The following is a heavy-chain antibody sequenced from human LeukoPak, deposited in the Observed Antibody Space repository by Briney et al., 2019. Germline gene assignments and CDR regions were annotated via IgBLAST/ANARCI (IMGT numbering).Heavy chain of an antibody. CDR2: IYPGDSDT. CDR3: ARRLGYCSGGSCHRWFDP. Sequence: GESLKISCKGSGYSFTSYWIGWVRQMPGKGLEWMGIIYPGDSDTRYSPSSQGQVTIPADKSISTAYLQWSSLKASDTAMYYCARRLGYCSGGSCHRWFDPWGQGTLVTVSS. J-gene: IGHJ5*02. CDR1: GYSFTSYW. V-gene: IGHV5-51*01. D-gene: IGHD2-15*01.